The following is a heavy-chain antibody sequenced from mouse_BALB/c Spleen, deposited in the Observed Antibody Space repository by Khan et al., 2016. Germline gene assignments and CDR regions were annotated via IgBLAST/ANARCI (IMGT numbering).Heavy chain of an antibody. CDR3: ARGDYGNYAAY. CDR2: IDPENGNT. Sequence: EVQLQESGAELVRPGASVKLSCKATGFNIKDNYMHWVKQRPEQGLECIGWIDPENGNTIYAPKFQGKASITADTSSNTAYLQLSSLTSEDTAVXYCARGDYGNYAAYWGQGALVTVSA. D-gene: IGHD2-1*01. V-gene: IGHV14-1*02. CDR1: GFNIKDNY. J-gene: IGHJ3*01.